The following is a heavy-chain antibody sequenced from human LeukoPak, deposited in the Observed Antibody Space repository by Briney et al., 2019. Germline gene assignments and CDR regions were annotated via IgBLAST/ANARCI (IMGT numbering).Heavy chain of an antibody. CDR1: GFTFSSYE. Sequence: GGSLRLSCAASGFTFSSYEMNWVRQAPGKGLEWVSYISSSGSNKYYADSVKGRFTISRDNAKKSVYLQMNSLRAEDTAVYYCARDGATANDYWGQGTLVTVSS. V-gene: IGHV3-48*03. CDR3: ARDGATANDY. D-gene: IGHD5-18*01. J-gene: IGHJ4*02. CDR2: ISSSGSNK.